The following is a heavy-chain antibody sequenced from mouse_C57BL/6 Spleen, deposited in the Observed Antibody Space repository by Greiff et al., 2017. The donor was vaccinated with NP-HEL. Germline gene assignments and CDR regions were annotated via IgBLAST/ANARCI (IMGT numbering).Heavy chain of an antibody. Sequence: EVQVVESGGGLVKPGGSLKLSCAASGFTFSSYAMSWVRQTPEKRLEWVATISDGGSYTYYPDNVKGRFTISRDNAKNNLYLQMSHLKSEDTAMYYCASNSRLAYWGQGTLVTVSA. CDR3: ASNSRLAY. CDR1: GFTFSSYA. D-gene: IGHD1-3*01. CDR2: ISDGGSYT. V-gene: IGHV5-4*01. J-gene: IGHJ3*01.